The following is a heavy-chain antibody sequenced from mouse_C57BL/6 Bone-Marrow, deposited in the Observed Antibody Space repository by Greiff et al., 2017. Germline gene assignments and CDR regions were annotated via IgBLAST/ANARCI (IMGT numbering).Heavy chain of an antibody. CDR2: INPNNGGT. V-gene: IGHV1-26*01. J-gene: IGHJ2*01. CDR3: ARSVPTVVYFDY. D-gene: IGHD1-1*01. Sequence: EVQLQQSGPELVKPGASVKISCKASGYTFTDYYMNWVKQSHGKSLEWIGDINPNNGGTSYNQKFKGKATLTVDKSSSTAYMELRSLTSEDSAVYYCARSVPTVVYFDYWGQGTTLTVSS. CDR1: GYTFTDYY.